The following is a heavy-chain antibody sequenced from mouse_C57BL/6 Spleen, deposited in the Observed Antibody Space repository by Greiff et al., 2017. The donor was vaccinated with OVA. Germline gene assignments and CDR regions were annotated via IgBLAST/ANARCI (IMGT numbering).Heavy chain of an antibody. Sequence: VQLQQPGAELVKPGASVKLSCKASGYTFTSYWMHWVKQRPGQGLEWIGMIHPNSGSTNYNEKFKSKATLTVDKSSSTAYMQRSSLTSEDSAVYYCARFDADGSYWYFDVWGTGTTVTVSS. CDR2: IHPNSGST. CDR3: ARFDADGSYWYFDV. D-gene: IGHD1-2*01. J-gene: IGHJ1*03. CDR1: GYTFTSYW. V-gene: IGHV1-64*01.